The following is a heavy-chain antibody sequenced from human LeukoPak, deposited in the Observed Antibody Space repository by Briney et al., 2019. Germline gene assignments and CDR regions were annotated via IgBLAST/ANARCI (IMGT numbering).Heavy chain of an antibody. Sequence: GRSLRLSCAASGFTFSTNAMHWVRQAPGKGLEWVAVISYDGSNKYYADSVKGRFTISRDNSKNTLYLQMNSLRAEDTAVYYCARDPGEDYWGQGTLVTVSS. J-gene: IGHJ4*02. CDR1: GFTFSTNA. CDR3: ARDPGEDY. D-gene: IGHD3-16*01. V-gene: IGHV3-30-3*01. CDR2: ISYDGSNK.